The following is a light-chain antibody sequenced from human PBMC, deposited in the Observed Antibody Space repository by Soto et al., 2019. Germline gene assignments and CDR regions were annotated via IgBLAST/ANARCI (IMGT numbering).Light chain of an antibody. CDR2: GAS. Sequence: ETVMTQSPDILSVSPGEGATLSCRASQSVGSNLAWYQQKPGQAPRLLICGASTRATGIPVRFSGSGSGTEFTLTISSLQSEDFAVYYCQQYNDWVTFGGGTKVDIK. CDR3: QQYNDWVT. CDR1: QSVGSN. J-gene: IGKJ4*01. V-gene: IGKV3D-15*01.